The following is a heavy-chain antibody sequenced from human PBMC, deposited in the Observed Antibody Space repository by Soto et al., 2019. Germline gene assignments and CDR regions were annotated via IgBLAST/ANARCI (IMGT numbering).Heavy chain of an antibody. Sequence: ASVKVSCKAAGYAFTSYCLTWVRHAPGQGLEWMGWISAYTDNPNYAQKFQGRVTMTIDTSTTTAYMDPRSLTSDETAVYYCERVIKGAEAWFGPWGKGPLVTVSS. CDR1: GYAFTSYC. CDR3: ERVIKGAEAWFGP. CDR2: ISAYTDNP. V-gene: IGHV1-18*01. J-gene: IGHJ5*02.